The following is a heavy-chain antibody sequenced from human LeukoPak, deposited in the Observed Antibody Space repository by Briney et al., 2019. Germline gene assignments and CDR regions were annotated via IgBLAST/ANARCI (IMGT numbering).Heavy chain of an antibody. J-gene: IGHJ3*02. D-gene: IGHD3-10*01. Sequence: SETLSLTCTVSGDSISSYYWNWIRQPAGKGLEWIGRIYTSGDTNYNPSLKSRVTMSVDTSKNQFSLKLSSVTAADTAVYYCAKSNGYGLVDIWGQGTMVTVSS. CDR2: IYTSGDT. CDR1: GDSISSYY. V-gene: IGHV4-4*07. CDR3: AKSNGYGLVDI.